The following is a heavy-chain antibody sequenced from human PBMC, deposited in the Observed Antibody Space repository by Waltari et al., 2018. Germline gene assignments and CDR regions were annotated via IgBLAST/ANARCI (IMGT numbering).Heavy chain of an antibody. V-gene: IGHV4-38-2*01. J-gene: IGHJ4*02. CDR3: ARHVNGDYYFDY. CDR1: GYSISSGYS. Sequence: QVQLQESGPGLVKPSETLSLTCAVSGYSISSGYSWGWIRQPPGKGLEWIGSIYHSGSTYYNPSLKSRVTISVDTSKNQFSLKLSSVTAADTAVYYCARHVNGDYYFDYWGQGTLVTVSS. D-gene: IGHD4-17*01. CDR2: IYHSGST.